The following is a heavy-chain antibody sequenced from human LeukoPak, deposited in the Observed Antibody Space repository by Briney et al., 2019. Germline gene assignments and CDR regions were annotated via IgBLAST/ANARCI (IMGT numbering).Heavy chain of an antibody. D-gene: IGHD6-19*01. CDR2: IYISGST. J-gene: IGHJ4*02. CDR3: ARESPTYSSGWYKDF. Sequence: SETLSPTCTVSGGSISYYYWSWIRQPAGGGLEWIGRIYISGSTNYNPSLKSRVTISIDKSNNQFFLKLNSVTAADPAVYYCARESPTYSSGWYKDFWGQGTLVTVSS. CDR1: GGSISYYY. V-gene: IGHV4-4*07.